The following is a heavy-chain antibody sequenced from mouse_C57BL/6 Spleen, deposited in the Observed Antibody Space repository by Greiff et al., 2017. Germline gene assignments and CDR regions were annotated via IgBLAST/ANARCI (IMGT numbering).Heavy chain of an antibody. J-gene: IGHJ3*01. V-gene: IGHV1-64*01. CDR2: IHPNSGST. CDR3: ARSDGGFAY. D-gene: IGHD2-3*01. Sequence: QVQLQQPGAELVKPGASVKLSCKASGYTFTSYWMHWVKQRPGQGLAWIGMIHPNSGSTNYNEKFKSKATLTVDKSSSTSYMQLSSLTSVDSAVYYCARSDGGFAYWGQGTLVTVSA. CDR1: GYTFTSYW.